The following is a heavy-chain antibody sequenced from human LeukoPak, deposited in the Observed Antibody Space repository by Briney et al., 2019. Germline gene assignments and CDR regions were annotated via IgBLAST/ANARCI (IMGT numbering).Heavy chain of an antibody. CDR2: IIPILGIA. Sequence: ASVKVSCKASGGTFSSYAISWVRQAPGQGLEWMGRIIPILGIANYAQKFQGRVTITADKFTSTAYMELSSLRSEDTAVYYCARLVSIAAAGALFDYWGQGTLVTVSS. V-gene: IGHV1-69*04. CDR1: GGTFSSYA. CDR3: ARLVSIAAAGALFDY. J-gene: IGHJ4*02. D-gene: IGHD6-13*01.